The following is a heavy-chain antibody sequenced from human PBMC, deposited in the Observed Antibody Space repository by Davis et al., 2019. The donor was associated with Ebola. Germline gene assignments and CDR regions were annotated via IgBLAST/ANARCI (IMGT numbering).Heavy chain of an antibody. Sequence: SVKVSCKASGGTFSSYAISWVRQAPGQGLEWMGGIIPIFGTANYAQKFQGRVTITADESTSTAYMELSRLRSDDTAVYYCARTHSSSNWFDPWGQGTLVTVSS. J-gene: IGHJ5*02. CDR3: ARTHSSSNWFDP. D-gene: IGHD6-6*01. V-gene: IGHV1-69*13. CDR1: GGTFSSYA. CDR2: IIPIFGTA.